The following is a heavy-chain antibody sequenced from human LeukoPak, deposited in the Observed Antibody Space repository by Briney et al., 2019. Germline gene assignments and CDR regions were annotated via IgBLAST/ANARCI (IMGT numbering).Heavy chain of an antibody. CDR3: ARHQWVPAFDI. Sequence: SETLSLTCAVHGGSFSGYSWHWIRQSPGKGLEWIGGINRSGTTNYNESLKSRVTMSVDTSKIQFSLRLNSVTAADTAVYYCARHQWVPAFDIWGQGTMVTVSS. V-gene: IGHV4-34*01. CDR2: INRSGTT. J-gene: IGHJ3*02. CDR1: GGSFSGYS. D-gene: IGHD1-26*01.